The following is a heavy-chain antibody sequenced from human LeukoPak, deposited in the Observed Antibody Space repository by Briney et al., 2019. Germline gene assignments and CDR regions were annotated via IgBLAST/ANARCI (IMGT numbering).Heavy chain of an antibody. CDR3: AKIRGYTYGFGDY. Sequence: PGGSLRLSCAASGFTFRSYAMSWVRQALGKGLEWVSDISESGGSTHYADSVKGRFTISRDNSKTTLYLQMNTLRAEDTAVYFCAKIRGYTYGFGDYWGQGILVTVSS. D-gene: IGHD5-18*01. CDR2: ISESGGST. J-gene: IGHJ4*02. V-gene: IGHV3-23*01. CDR1: GFTFRSYA.